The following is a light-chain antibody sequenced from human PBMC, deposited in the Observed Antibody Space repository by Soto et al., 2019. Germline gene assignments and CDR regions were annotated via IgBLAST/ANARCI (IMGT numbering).Light chain of an antibody. CDR3: QHYYNYPWT. Sequence: AVLLTQSPSSFSASTGDRATITCRASQDIHNYLAWYQQVPGKAPKLLLYAASILQTGVPSRFSGSGCGADFTLTIVGLQSEDFSTCLCQHYYNYPWTFGQGSTV. CDR2: AAS. V-gene: IGKV1-8*01. CDR1: QDIHNY. J-gene: IGKJ1*01.